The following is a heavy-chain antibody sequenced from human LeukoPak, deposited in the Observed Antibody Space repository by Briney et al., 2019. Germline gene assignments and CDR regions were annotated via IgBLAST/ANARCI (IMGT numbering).Heavy chain of an antibody. Sequence: SVKVSCTASGGTFSSYAISWVRQAPGQGLEWMGGIIPIFGTANYAQKFQGRITITTDESTSTAYMELSSLRSEDTAVYYCARGSSSSGYYYYYMDVWGKGTTVTVSS. D-gene: IGHD6-6*01. CDR2: IIPIFGTA. J-gene: IGHJ6*03. CDR3: ARGSSSSGYYYYYMDV. V-gene: IGHV1-69*05. CDR1: GGTFSSYA.